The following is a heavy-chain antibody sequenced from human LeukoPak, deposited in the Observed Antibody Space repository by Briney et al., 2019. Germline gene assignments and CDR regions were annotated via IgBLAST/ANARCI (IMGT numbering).Heavy chain of an antibody. J-gene: IGHJ4*02. CDR3: ARDSSGWYVVLDY. Sequence: SGTLSLTCAVSGGSISSSNWWSWVRQPPGKGLEWIGEIYHSGSTTYNPSLKSRVTISVDKSKNQFSLKLSSVTAADTAVYYCARDSSGWYVVLDYWGQGTLVTVSS. V-gene: IGHV4-4*02. D-gene: IGHD6-19*01. CDR2: IYHSGST. CDR1: GGSISSSNW.